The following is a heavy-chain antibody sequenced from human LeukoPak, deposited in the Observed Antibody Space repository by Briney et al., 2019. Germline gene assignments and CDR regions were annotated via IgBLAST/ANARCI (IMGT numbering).Heavy chain of an antibody. J-gene: IGHJ4*02. D-gene: IGHD5-18*01. Sequence: PSETLSLTCTVSGGSISSYYWSWIRQPPGKGLEWIGYIYYSGSTNYNPSLKSRVTISVDTSKNQFSLKLSSVTAADTAVYYCARGSGYSYGSYDYWGQGTLVTVSS. CDR1: GGSISSYY. CDR2: IYYSGST. V-gene: IGHV4-59*01. CDR3: ARGSGYSYGSYDY.